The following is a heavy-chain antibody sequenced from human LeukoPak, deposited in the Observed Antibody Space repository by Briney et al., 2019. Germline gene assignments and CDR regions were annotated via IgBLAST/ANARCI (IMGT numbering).Heavy chain of an antibody. CDR2: ISAYNGNT. D-gene: IGHD6-19*01. V-gene: IGHV1-18*01. CDR1: GYTFTSYG. J-gene: IGHJ4*02. CDR3: ARGVYSSGLYYFDY. Sequence: GASVKVSCTASGYTFTSYGISWVRQAPGQGLEWMGWISAYNGNTNYAQKLQGRVAMTTDTSTSTAYMELRSLRSDDTAVYYCARGVYSSGLYYFDYWGQGTLVTVSS.